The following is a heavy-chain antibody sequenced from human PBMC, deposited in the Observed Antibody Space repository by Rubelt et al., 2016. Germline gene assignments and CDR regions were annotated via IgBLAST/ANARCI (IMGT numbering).Heavy chain of an antibody. J-gene: IGHJ6*02. V-gene: IGHV3-30*14. D-gene: IGHD1-1*01. CDR2: YDGSNK. Sequence: YDGSNKYYADSVKGRFTISRDNSKNTLYLQMNSLRSEDTAVYYCARNPREERRFVRPYYYYGMDVWGQGTTVTVSS. CDR3: ARNPREERRFVRPYYYYGMDV.